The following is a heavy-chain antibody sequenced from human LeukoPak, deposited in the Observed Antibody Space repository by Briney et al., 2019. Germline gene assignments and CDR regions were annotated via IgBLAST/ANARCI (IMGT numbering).Heavy chain of an antibody. V-gene: IGHV4-30-4*01. J-gene: IGHJ4*02. CDR3: ARTYYDFWSGYYEVWDY. Sequence: SQTLSLTCTVSGGSISSGDYYWSWIRQPPGKGLEWIGYIYYSGSTYYNPSLKSRVTISVDTSKNQFSLKLSSVTAADTAVYYCARTYYDFWSGYYEVWDYWGQGTLVTVSS. CDR2: IYYSGST. D-gene: IGHD3-3*01. CDR1: GGSISSGDYY.